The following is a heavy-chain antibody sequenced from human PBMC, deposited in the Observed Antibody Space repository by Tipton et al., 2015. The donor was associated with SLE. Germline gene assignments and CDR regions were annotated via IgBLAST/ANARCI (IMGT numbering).Heavy chain of an antibody. D-gene: IGHD3-22*01. CDR3: ASTDTSGLLDWYFDL. Sequence: TLSLTCTVSGGSVSRGWFYWSWIRHHPGKGLEWIGYIYYSGTTYHNPSLTRRVAMSLDTSKNQFSLRLSSVTAADTAMYFCASTDTSGLLDWYFDLWGRGTLVTVSS. V-gene: IGHV4-31*03. J-gene: IGHJ2*01. CDR2: IYYSGTT. CDR1: GGSVSRGWFY.